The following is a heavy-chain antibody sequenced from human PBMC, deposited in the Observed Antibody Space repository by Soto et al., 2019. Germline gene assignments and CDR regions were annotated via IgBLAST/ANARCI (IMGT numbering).Heavy chain of an antibody. CDR2: INHSGST. J-gene: IGHJ4*02. CDR1: GGSFSGYY. CDR3: ARGRYYDFWSGYYSF. V-gene: IGHV4-34*01. Sequence: SETLSLTCAVYGGSFSGYYWSWIRQPPGKGLEWIGEINHSGSTNYNPSLKSRVTISVDTSKNQFSLKLSSATAADTAVYYCARGRYYDFWSGYYSFWGQGTLVTVSS. D-gene: IGHD3-3*01.